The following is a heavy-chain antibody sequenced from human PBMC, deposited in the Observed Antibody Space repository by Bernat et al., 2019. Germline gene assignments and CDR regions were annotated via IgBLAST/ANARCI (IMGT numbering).Heavy chain of an antibody. Sequence: QVQLVESGGGVVQPGRSLRLSCAASGFTFSSYAMHWVRQAPGKGLEWVAVISYDGSNKYYADSVKGRFTISRDNSKNTLYLQMNSLRAEDTAIYYCAGGGLRFAGTWGQGTLVTVSS. CDR3: AGGGLRFAGT. D-gene: IGHD3-16*01. CDR1: GFTFSSYA. J-gene: IGHJ5*02. CDR2: ISYDGSNK. V-gene: IGHV3-30-3*01.